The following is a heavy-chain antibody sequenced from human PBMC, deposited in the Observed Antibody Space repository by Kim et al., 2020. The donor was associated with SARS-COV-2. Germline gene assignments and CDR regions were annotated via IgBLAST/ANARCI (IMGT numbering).Heavy chain of an antibody. D-gene: IGHD6-13*01. V-gene: IGHV3-30*15. Sequence: DSVKGRFTISRDNSKNTLYLQMSSLRADDTAVYYCASEGYNTSWSNYGMDVWGPGTTVTVSS. CDR3: ASEGYNTSWSNYGMDV. J-gene: IGHJ6*02.